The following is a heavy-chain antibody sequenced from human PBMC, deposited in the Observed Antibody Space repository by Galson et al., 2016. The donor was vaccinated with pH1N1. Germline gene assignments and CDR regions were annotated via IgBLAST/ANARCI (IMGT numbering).Heavy chain of an antibody. J-gene: IGHJ5*02. Sequence: SLRLSCAASGFSFSNHGMNWVRQAPGKGLEWIAYISHDSGSRIIHYADSVKGRFTISSDDAKTSLYLQMNSLRAEDTAVYYGARVTVNHDNWFDPWGQGTLVAVSS. V-gene: IGHV3-48*01. CDR1: GFSFSNHG. CDR3: ARVTVNHDNWFDP. CDR2: ISHDSGSRII.